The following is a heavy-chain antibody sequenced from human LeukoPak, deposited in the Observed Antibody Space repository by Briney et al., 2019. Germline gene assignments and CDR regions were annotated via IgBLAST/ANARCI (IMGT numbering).Heavy chain of an antibody. CDR3: AREAAARLGYYYYYYMDV. J-gene: IGHJ6*03. CDR2: IYYNGST. V-gene: IGHV4-39*07. Sequence: SETLSLTCTVSGGSISSSSYYWGWIRQPPGKGLEWIGSIYYNGSTYYNPSLKSRVTISVDTSKNQFSLKLSSVTAADTAVYYCAREAAARLGYYYYYYMDVWGKETTVTVSS. D-gene: IGHD6-6*01. CDR1: GGSISSSSYY.